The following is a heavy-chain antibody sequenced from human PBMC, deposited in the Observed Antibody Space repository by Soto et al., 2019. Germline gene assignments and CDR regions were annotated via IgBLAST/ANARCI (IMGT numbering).Heavy chain of an antibody. D-gene: IGHD2-15*01. CDR2: ISGKNGNT. V-gene: IGHV1-18*04. J-gene: IGHJ6*02. CDR1: GSTFISHG. CDR3: AGVSSSVVVVPDYGIDV. Sequence: QVQLVQSGVEVKKPGASVKVSCKASGSTFISHGISWVRQAHGQGLEWMGWISGKNGNTNYAQKVQGRVTLTTDTSTSTAYMELRSLRSDYTAVYYCAGVSSSVVVVPDYGIDVWGQGTTVTVSS.